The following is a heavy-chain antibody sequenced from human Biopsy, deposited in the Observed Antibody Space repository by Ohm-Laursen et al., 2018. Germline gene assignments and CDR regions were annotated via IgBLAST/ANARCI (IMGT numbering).Heavy chain of an antibody. Sequence: SDTLSLTCPVSGGSIGGSDYWSWIRQSPGKGLEWIGYISNRGSTNYNPSLRGRVTISVDTSKNQFSLKLSSVTAADTAVFFCARLYRLDDYWNDDPPDAFDVWGQGTRVTVSS. V-gene: IGHV4-59*07. CDR1: GGSIGGSDY. CDR3: ARLYRLDDYWNDDPPDAFDV. CDR2: ISNRGST. J-gene: IGHJ3*01. D-gene: IGHD3-3*01.